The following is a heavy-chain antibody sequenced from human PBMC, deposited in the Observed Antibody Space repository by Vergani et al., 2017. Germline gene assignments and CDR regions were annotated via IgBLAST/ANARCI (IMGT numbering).Heavy chain of an antibody. CDR3: ARLKGEYYDILTGYYHFDY. Sequence: QVQLQVSGPGLVKPSQTLSLTCTVSGGSISSGGYYWSWIRQHPGKGLEWIGYIYYSGSTYYNPSLKSRVTISVDTSKNQFSLKLSSVTAADTAVYYCARLKGEYYDILTGYYHFDYWGQGTLVTVSS. CDR1: GGSISSGGYY. V-gene: IGHV4-31*03. D-gene: IGHD3-9*01. CDR2: IYYSGST. J-gene: IGHJ4*02.